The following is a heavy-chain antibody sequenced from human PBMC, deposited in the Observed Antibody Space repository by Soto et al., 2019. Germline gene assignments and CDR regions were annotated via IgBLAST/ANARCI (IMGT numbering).Heavy chain of an antibody. CDR2: NSAYNGNT. Sequence: QVQLVQSGAEVKKPGASVKVSCKASGYTFTSYGISWVRQAPGQGLEWLGWNSAYNGNTNYAQKLQGRVPMTTVTYTSTAYMELRRRRSDDTAVYYCARVERLGVYSYWYNWFDPWGQGTLVTVSS. D-gene: IGHD6-13*01. V-gene: IGHV1-18*01. J-gene: IGHJ5*02. CDR3: ARVERLGVYSYWYNWFDP. CDR1: GYTFTSYG.